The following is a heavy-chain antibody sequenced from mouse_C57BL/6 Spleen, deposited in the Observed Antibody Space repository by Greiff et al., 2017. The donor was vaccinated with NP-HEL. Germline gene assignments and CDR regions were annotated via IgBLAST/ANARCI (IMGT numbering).Heavy chain of an antibody. CDR3: ARRPTVVEWAWFAY. CDR1: GYTFTSYW. J-gene: IGHJ3*01. Sequence: VQLQQPGAELVRPGSSVKLSCKASGYTFTSYWMDWVKQRPGQGLEWIGDIYPSDSETHYNQKFKDKATLTVDKSSSTAYMQLSSLTSEDSAVYYCARRPTVVEWAWFAYWGQGTLVTVSA. D-gene: IGHD1-1*01. CDR2: IYPSDSET. V-gene: IGHV1-61*01.